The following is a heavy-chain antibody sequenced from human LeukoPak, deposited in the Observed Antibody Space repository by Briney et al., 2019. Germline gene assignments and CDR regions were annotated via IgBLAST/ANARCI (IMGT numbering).Heavy chain of an antibody. Sequence: PGGSLRLSCAASGFTFSSYEMNWVRQAPGKGLEWVSSISSSSSYIYYADSVKGQFTISRDNAKNSLYLQMNSLRAEDTAVYYCATEDCSSTSCYDYWGQGTLVTVSS. V-gene: IGHV3-21*01. CDR1: GFTFSSYE. CDR3: ATEDCSSTSCYDY. D-gene: IGHD2-2*01. J-gene: IGHJ4*02. CDR2: ISSSSSYI.